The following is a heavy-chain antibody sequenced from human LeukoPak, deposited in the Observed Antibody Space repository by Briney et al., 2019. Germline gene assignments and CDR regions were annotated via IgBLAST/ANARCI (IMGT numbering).Heavy chain of an antibody. CDR3: ARDPEAPYYYYMDV. CDR2: IYHSGST. J-gene: IGHJ6*03. CDR1: GGSISSGGYY. Sequence: PSETLSLTCTVSGGSISSGGYYWSWIRQPPGKGLEWIGYIYHSGSTYYNPSLKSRVTISVDTSKNQFSLKLSSVTAADTAVYYCARDPEAPYYYYMDVWGKGTTVTVSS. V-gene: IGHV4-30-2*01.